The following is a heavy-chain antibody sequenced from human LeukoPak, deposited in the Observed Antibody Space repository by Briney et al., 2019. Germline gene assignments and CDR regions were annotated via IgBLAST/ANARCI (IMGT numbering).Heavy chain of an antibody. Sequence: GGSLRLSCAASGFTVSSNYMSWVRQAPGKGLEWVSVVYSGGSTYYADSVKGRFTISRDNAKNSLYLQMNSLRAEDTAVYYCARLVSGTEFDYWGQGTLVTVSS. CDR1: GFTVSSNY. J-gene: IGHJ4*02. V-gene: IGHV3-66*04. D-gene: IGHD6-19*01. CDR2: VYSGGST. CDR3: ARLVSGTEFDY.